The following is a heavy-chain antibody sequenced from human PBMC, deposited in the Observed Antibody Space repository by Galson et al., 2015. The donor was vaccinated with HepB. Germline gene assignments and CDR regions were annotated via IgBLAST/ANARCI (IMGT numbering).Heavy chain of an antibody. D-gene: IGHD2-2*02. CDR3: ARLARSLVVVPAAIDAFDI. CDR1: GYSFTNYW. J-gene: IGHJ3*02. V-gene: IGHV5-51*01. Sequence: QSGAEVKKPGESLKISCKGSGYSFTNYWIGWVRQMPGKGLEWMGIIYPGDSDTRYSPSFQGQVTISADKSISTAYLQWSSLKASDTAMYYCARLARSLVVVPAAIDAFDIWGQGTMVTVSS. CDR2: IYPGDSDT.